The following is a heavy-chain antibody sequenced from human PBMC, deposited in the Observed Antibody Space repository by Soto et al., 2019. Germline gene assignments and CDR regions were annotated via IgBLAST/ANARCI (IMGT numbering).Heavy chain of an antibody. J-gene: IGHJ3*01. V-gene: IGHV1-69*01. CDR1: GGTFSSYA. Sequence: QVQLVQSGAEVKKPGSSVKVSCKASGGTFSSYAISWVRQAPGQGLEWMGGIIPIFGTANYAQKFQGRVTITADESTSTAYMELRSLRSEDKAVYYCARWHPTYDRQGKYAFDLLGQGTMVTVSS. D-gene: IGHD3-16*01. CDR3: ARWHPTYDRQGKYAFDL. CDR2: IIPIFGTA.